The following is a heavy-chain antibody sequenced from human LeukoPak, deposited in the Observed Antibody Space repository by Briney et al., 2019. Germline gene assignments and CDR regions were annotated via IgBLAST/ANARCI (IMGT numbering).Heavy chain of an antibody. CDR3: AREVMITFGGVIVTRYFDY. V-gene: IGHV4-38-2*02. CDR1: GGSISSYY. CDR2: IYHSGST. D-gene: IGHD3-16*02. J-gene: IGHJ4*02. Sequence: SETLSLTCTVSGGSISSYYWGWIRQPPGKGLEWIGSIYHSGSTYYNPSLKSRVTISVDTSKNQFSLKLSSVTAADTAVYYCAREVMITFGGVIVTRYFDYWGQGTLVTVSS.